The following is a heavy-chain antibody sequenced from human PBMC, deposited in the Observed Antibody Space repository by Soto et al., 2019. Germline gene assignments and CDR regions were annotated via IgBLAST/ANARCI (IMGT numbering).Heavy chain of an antibody. D-gene: IGHD3-22*01. J-gene: IGHJ3*02. CDR3: ERGPGVAPDDRDDAFEI. CDR2: LWFDGNTK. Sequence: QVQLVESGGGVVQAGRSLRLSCAASGFIFTDYGIHWVRQAPGKGLEWVALLWFDGNTKYYADSVKGRFTISRDNSKNTLRLQMNTLRAEDTAVYYCERGPGVAPDDRDDAFEIWGRGTMVTVSS. CDR1: GFIFTDYG. V-gene: IGHV3-33*01.